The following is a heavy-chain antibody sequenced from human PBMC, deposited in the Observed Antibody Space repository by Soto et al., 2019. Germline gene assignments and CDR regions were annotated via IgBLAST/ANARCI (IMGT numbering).Heavy chain of an antibody. CDR2: ISHDGDNT. D-gene: IGHD3-22*01. J-gene: IGHJ4*02. CDR3: ARPRYYYDSGTYSHAHPADY. CDR1: VFTFSSYA. Sequence: PGGSLRLSCASSVFTFSSYAMHWVRHSPGKGLEWVAFISHDGDNTYYADSVKGRFSISRDNSNNTLYLQMNSLRTEDTAVFYCARPRYYYDSGTYSHAHPADYWGLRTLVSVSS. V-gene: IGHV3-30-3*01.